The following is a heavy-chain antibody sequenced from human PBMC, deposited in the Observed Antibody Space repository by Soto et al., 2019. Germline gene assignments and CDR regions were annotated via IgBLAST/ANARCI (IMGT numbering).Heavy chain of an antibody. CDR3: AINVPYSSSLSAYSGMDV. J-gene: IGHJ6*02. CDR1: GGTFANFI. CDR2: IVPMFGTA. Sequence: QVQLVQSGAEVKEPGSSVKVSCKASGGTFANFIMNWVRQTPGQGLEWMGGIVPMFGTATYAEKFKGRVTISATESASTVYMDLTSLRSDDPDFYSCAINVPYSSSLSAYSGMDVWGQGTEVIVS. D-gene: IGHD6-6*01. V-gene: IGHV1-69*01.